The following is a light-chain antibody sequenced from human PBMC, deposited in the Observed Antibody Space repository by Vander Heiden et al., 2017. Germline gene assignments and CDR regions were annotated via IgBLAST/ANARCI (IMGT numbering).Light chain of an antibody. CDR1: QSISNW. CDR3: QQYESYWT. J-gene: IGKJ1*01. Sequence: DIQMTQSPSTLSASVGDRVTITCRASQSISNWLAWYQQKPEKAPKLLIYKASTLESGVPSRFSGGGSGTEFTLTISSLHPDDFATYYCQQYESYWTFGQGTKVE. CDR2: KAS. V-gene: IGKV1-5*03.